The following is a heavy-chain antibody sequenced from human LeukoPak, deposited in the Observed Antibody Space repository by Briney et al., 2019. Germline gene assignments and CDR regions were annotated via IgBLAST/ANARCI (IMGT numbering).Heavy chain of an antibody. J-gene: IGHJ5*02. CDR3: AKGRVGGWNGGDR. D-gene: IGHD1-1*01. CDR1: GFTLSSFW. CDR2: ISSSGSTI. V-gene: IGHV3-48*01. Sequence: SGGSLRLSCAASGFTLSSFWMSWVRQTPGKGLEWVSYISSSGSTIYYADSVKGRFTISGDSSKNTVYLQMHSLRAEDTAIYYCAKGRVGGWNGGDRWGQGTLVTVSS.